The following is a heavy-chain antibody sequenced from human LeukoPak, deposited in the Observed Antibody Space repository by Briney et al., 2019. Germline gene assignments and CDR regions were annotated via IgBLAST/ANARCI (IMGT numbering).Heavy chain of an antibody. CDR1: GGSISSYY. D-gene: IGHD4-17*01. CDR3: ARVITVTTVDVFGI. CDR2: IYTSGTT. V-gene: IGHV4-4*07. Sequence: SETLSLTCTVSGGSISSYYWSWIRQPAGKGLEWIGRIYTSGTTNYNPSLKSRVTMSVDTSKNQFSLKLSSVTAADTAVYHCARVITVTTVDVFGIWGQGTMVTVSS. J-gene: IGHJ3*02.